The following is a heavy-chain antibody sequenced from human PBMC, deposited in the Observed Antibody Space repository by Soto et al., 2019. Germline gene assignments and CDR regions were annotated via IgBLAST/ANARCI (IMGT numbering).Heavy chain of an antibody. Sequence: SETLSLTCAVSGDSISSSVWWTWVRQPPGKGLEWIGEVFHTGDTYFNPSLRSRVAMSVDKSTNEFSLKVTSVTAADTAIYYCARKAWVRFDYWGAGALFPVFS. J-gene: IGHJ4*02. CDR2: VFHTGDT. CDR1: GDSISSSVW. CDR3: ARKAWVRFDY. V-gene: IGHV4-4*02. D-gene: IGHD7-27*01.